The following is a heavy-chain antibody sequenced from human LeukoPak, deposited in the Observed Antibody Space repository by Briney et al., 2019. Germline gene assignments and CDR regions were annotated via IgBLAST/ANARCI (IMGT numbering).Heavy chain of an antibody. V-gene: IGHV4-39*01. CDR2: IYYSGST. CDR3: ARLGGATPFDY. Sequence: SETLSLTCTVSGGSISSSSCYWGWIRQPPGKGLEWIGSIYYSGSTYYNPSLKSRVTISVDTSKNQFSLKLSPVTAADTAVYYCARLGGATPFDYWGQGTLVTVSS. CDR1: GGSISSSSCY. D-gene: IGHD1-26*01. J-gene: IGHJ4*02.